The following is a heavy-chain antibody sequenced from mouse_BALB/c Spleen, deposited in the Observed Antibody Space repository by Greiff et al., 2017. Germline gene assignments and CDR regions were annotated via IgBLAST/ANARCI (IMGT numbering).Heavy chain of an antibody. J-gene: IGHJ2*01. CDR1: GFNIKDTY. V-gene: IGHV14-3*02. Sequence: EVQLQQSGAELVKPGASVKLSCTASGFNIKDTYMHWVKQRPEQGLEWIGRIDPANGNTKYDPKFQGKATITADTSSNTAYLQLSSLTSEDTAVYYCARSDYGSSPLDYWGQGTTLTVSS. CDR2: IDPANGNT. CDR3: ARSDYGSSPLDY. D-gene: IGHD1-1*01.